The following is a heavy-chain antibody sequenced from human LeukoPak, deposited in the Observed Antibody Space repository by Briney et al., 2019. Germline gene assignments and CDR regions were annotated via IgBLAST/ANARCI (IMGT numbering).Heavy chain of an antibody. CDR3: AREGTRLRWCDY. J-gene: IGHJ4*02. V-gene: IGHV3-21*06. Sequence: PGGSLRLSCAASGFTFSDYSMNWVRQAPGKGLEWVSTISSGSTYIYYADSVKGRFTISRDNAKNSLYLQMNSLRAEDTAVYYCAREGTRLRWCDYWGQGTLVTVSS. CDR2: ISSGSTYI. D-gene: IGHD4-23*01. CDR1: GFTFSDYS.